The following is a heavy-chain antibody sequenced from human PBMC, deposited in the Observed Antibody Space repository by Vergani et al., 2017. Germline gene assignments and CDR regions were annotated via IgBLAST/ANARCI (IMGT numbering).Heavy chain of an antibody. J-gene: IGHJ4*02. CDR3: AKGPIAVAGTPRYFDY. Sequence: EVQLLESGGGLVKPGGSLRLSCAASGFTVSSNYMSWVRQAPGKGLEWVSAISGSGGSTYYADSVKGRFTISRDNSKNTLYLQMNSLRAEDTAVYYCAKGPIAVAGTPRYFDYWGQGTLVTVSS. CDR2: ISGSGGST. CDR1: GFTVSSNY. V-gene: IGHV3-23*01. D-gene: IGHD6-19*01.